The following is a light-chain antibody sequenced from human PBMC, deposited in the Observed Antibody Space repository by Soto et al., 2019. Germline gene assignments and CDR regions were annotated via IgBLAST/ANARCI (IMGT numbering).Light chain of an antibody. Sequence: QSALTQPPSASGSPGQSVTISCTGTSSDIGYYNYVSWYQQHPGKAPKLMIYEVSKRPSGVPDRFSGSKSGNTASLTVSGLQAEDEAEYYCLLSYPGVNVVFGGGTKLTVL. J-gene: IGLJ2*01. CDR3: LLSYPGVNVV. CDR2: EVS. V-gene: IGLV2-8*01. CDR1: SSDIGYYNY.